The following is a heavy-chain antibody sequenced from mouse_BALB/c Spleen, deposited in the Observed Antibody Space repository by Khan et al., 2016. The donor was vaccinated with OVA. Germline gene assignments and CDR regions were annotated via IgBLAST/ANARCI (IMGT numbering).Heavy chain of an antibody. V-gene: IGHV1-4*01. J-gene: IGHJ3*01. Sequence: VQLQQSGAELARPGASVKMSCKASGYTFTSYTIHWIKLRPGQGLEWIGFINPSNGYTNYNQKFKDKATLTADKSSTTVYMQLSSLTSDDSAVYDCVRDGAYQRDDGWCAYWGQGTLVTVSA. D-gene: IGHD2-14*01. CDR2: INPSNGYT. CDR3: VRDGAYQRDDGWCAY. CDR1: GYTFTSYT.